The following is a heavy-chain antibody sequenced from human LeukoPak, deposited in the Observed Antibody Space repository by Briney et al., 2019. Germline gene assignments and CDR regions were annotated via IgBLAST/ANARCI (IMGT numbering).Heavy chain of an antibody. D-gene: IGHD6-19*01. CDR3: ARDLSSSWSMLGY. V-gene: IGHV3-23*01. J-gene: IGHJ4*02. CDR2: ISGNGADT. Sequence: GGSLRLSCAASGFNFSNYAMDWVRQAPGKGMEWVSVISGNGADTYYADSVKGRFTISRDNSKNTLYLQMNSLRAEDTAVYYCARDLSSSWSMLGYWGQGTLVTISS. CDR1: GFNFSNYA.